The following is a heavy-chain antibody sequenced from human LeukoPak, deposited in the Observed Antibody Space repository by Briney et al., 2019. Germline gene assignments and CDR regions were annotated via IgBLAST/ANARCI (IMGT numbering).Heavy chain of an antibody. J-gene: IGHJ3*02. CDR1: GFTFSSYG. CDR2: ISYDGSNK. CDR3: AKGAFYGLNAFDI. V-gene: IGHV3-30*18. D-gene: IGHD2/OR15-2a*01. Sequence: GGSLRLSCAASGFTFSSYGMHWVRQAPGKGLEWVAVISYDGSNKYYADSVKGRFTISRDNSKNTLYLQMNSLRAEDTAVYYCAKGAFYGLNAFDIWGQGTTVTVSS.